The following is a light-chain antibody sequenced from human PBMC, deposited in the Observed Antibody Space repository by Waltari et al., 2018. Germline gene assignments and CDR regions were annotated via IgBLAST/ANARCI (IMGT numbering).Light chain of an antibody. Sequence: QSVLTQPPSVSGAPGQRVTISCTGSSSNIGAGYDVHWYQQLPGTAPKLLVSGNTNRPSGAPGGFSGSKSGTSASLAITGLQAEDEADYYCQSSDIWLSGHAVFGGGTRLIVL. CDR3: QSSDIWLSGHAV. CDR1: SSNIGAGYD. CDR2: GNT. J-gene: IGLJ2*01. V-gene: IGLV1-40*01.